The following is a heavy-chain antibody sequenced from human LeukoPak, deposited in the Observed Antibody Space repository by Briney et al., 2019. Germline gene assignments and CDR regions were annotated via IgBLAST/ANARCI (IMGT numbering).Heavy chain of an antibody. J-gene: IGHJ6*02. CDR1: GFTFSSYA. CDR2: ISGSGGST. CDR3: AKDQAPSMVRGVIFGMDV. V-gene: IGHV3-23*01. Sequence: GGSLRLSCAASGFTFSSYAMSWVRQAPRKGLEWVSAISGSGGSTYYADSVKGRFTISRDNSKNTLYLQMNSLRAEDTAVYYCAKDQAPSMVRGVIFGMDVWGQGTTVTVSS. D-gene: IGHD3-10*01.